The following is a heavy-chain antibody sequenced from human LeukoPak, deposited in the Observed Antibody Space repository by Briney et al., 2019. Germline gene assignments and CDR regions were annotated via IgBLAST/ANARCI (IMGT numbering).Heavy chain of an antibody. CDR2: ISTNTGNP. CDR3: AREAAAEGFDT. Sequence: ASVKVSCKASGYTFTSYGISWVRQAPGQGLEWMGWISTNTGNPTYAQGFTGRFVFSLDTSVSTAYLQNSSLKVEDTAVYYCAREAAAEGFDTWGQGTLVTVSS. V-gene: IGHV7-4-1*02. CDR1: GYTFTSYG. D-gene: IGHD6-13*01. J-gene: IGHJ5*02.